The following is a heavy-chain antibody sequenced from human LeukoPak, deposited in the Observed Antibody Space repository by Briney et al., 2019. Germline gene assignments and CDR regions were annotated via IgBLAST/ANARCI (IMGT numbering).Heavy chain of an antibody. J-gene: IGHJ4*02. CDR3: AARYSSSWYWAN. CDR2: ISSSSSYI. D-gene: IGHD6-13*01. V-gene: IGHV3-21*01. CDR1: GFTFTSYS. Sequence: PGGSLRLSCAASGFTFTSYSMYWVRQAPGKGLEWVSSISSSSSYIYYADSVKGRFTISRDNAKNSLYLQMNSLRAEDTAVYYCAARYSSSWYWANWGQGTLVTVSS.